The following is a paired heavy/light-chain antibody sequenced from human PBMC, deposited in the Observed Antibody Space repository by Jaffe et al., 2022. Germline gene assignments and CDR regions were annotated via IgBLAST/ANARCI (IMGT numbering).Light chain of an antibody. V-gene: IGKV1-39*01. Sequence: DIQMTQSPSSLSASVGDRVTITCRASQSISIYLNWYQQKPGEAPKLLIYAASSLQSGVPSRFSGSGSGTDFTLTISSLHPEDFATYYCQQSYTSLAIYTFGQGTKLEIK. J-gene: IGKJ2*01. CDR3: QQSYTSLAIYT. CDR2: AAS. CDR1: QSISIY.
Heavy chain of an antibody. D-gene: IGHD3-10*01. Sequence: QLQLQESGPGLVKPSETLSLTCTVSGGSISSGTYYWGWIRQPPGKGLEWIGGIYYTGNNYHIPSLKSRVTMSVDTSKNQFSLRLTSVTAADTAVYYCARLPTYASGSYKFYMDVWGKGTTVTVSS. V-gene: IGHV4-39*01. CDR1: GGSISSGTYY. CDR2: IYYTGNN. CDR3: ARLPTYASGSYKFYMDV. J-gene: IGHJ6*03.